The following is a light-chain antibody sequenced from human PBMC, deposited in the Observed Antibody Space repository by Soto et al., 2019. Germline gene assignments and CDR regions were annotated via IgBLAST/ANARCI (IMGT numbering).Light chain of an antibody. CDR2: GAS. J-gene: IGKJ1*01. CDR3: QQNNKWPWT. Sequence: EILMTQSPATLSVSPGERVTLSCRASQSVSTNLAWYQQRPGQTPRLLIYGASTRATGVPARFSGSGSGTEFTLTISSLQSEDFAVYFCQQNNKWPWTFGPGTKVDIK. V-gene: IGKV3-15*01. CDR1: QSVSTN.